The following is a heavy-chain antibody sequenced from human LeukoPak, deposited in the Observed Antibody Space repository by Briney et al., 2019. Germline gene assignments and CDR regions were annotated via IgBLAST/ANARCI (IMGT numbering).Heavy chain of an antibody. CDR3: AKGGTTGTTSPTEDAFDL. CDR1: VFTLISNA. D-gene: IGHD1-1*01. V-gene: IGHV3-23*01. Sequence: QPRGSLRLSSAAPVFTLISNAMNGFRHAPGKVLHGFSSIIRIGGSTYYPDSGNGRLTISTDNSNSTLYLQIKSLRAEDTALYYCAKGGTTGTTSPTEDAFDLWGQGTMVTVSS. J-gene: IGHJ3*01. CDR2: IIRIGGST.